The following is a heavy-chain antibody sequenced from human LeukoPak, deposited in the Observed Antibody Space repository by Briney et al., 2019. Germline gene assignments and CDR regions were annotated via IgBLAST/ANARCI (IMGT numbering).Heavy chain of an antibody. J-gene: IGHJ4*02. Sequence: EASVKVSCKASGYTFTSYYMHWVRQAPGQGLEWMGIINPSGGSTSYAQKFQGRVTMTRDMSTSTVYMELSSLRSEDTAVYYCARGDCSSTSCYTTDPRDGIRFGNQTQDSNDYWGQGTLVTVSS. D-gene: IGHD2-2*02. CDR3: ARGDCSSTSCYTTDPRDGIRFGNQTQDSNDY. V-gene: IGHV1-46*01. CDR2: INPSGGST. CDR1: GYTFTSYY.